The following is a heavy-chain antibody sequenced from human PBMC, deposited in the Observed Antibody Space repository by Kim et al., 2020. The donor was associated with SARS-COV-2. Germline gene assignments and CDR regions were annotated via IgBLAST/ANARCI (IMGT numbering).Heavy chain of an antibody. CDR3: ARDKATAD. CDR1: GYTFSDYA. Sequence: ASVKVSCKASGYTFSDYAIHWVRQAPGQRLEWMGWINAGNGNTKYSQKFQGRVTITRDTSATTAYMDLRSLRSEDTAVYYCARDKATADWGQGTVVTVSS. V-gene: IGHV1-3*01. CDR2: INAGNGNT. J-gene: IGHJ4*02. D-gene: IGHD4-4*01.